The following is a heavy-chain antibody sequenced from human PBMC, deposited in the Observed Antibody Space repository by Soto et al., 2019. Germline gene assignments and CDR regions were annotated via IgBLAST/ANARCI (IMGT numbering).Heavy chain of an antibody. J-gene: IGHJ4*02. V-gene: IGHV3-23*01. CDR3: ATGLGNPSYFAY. D-gene: IGHD1-1*01. CDR1: GFTTSFYS. CDR2: ISGNSVTI. Sequence: EVQLLESGGGVVQPGGSLRLSCAASGFTTSFYSMSWVRHAPGKGLEWVSIISGNSVTIEYADSAKGRFTISRDNSKNMLYLQVGSLRAEDTAVYYCATGLGNPSYFAYWGQGTLVTVSS.